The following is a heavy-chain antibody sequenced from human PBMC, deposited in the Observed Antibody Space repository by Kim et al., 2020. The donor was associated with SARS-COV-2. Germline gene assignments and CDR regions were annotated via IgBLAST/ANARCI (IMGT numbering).Heavy chain of an antibody. CDR1: GFTFSSYA. Sequence: GGSLRLSCAASGFTFSSYAMSWVRQAPGKGLEWVSAISGSGGSTYYADSVKGRFTISRDNSKNTLYLQMNSLRAEDTAVYYCAKGAHYDSSGYYLSLYYFDYWGQGTLVTVSS. CDR3: AKGAHYDSSGYYLSLYYFDY. CDR2: ISGSGGST. J-gene: IGHJ4*02. D-gene: IGHD3-22*01. V-gene: IGHV3-23*01.